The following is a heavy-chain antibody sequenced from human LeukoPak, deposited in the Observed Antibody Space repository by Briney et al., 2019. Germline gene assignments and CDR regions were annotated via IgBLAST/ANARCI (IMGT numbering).Heavy chain of an antibody. CDR2: ISGSGGST. D-gene: IGHD3-16*01. CDR3: AKRGGMYPAYYFDY. V-gene: IGHV3-23*01. CDR1: GFIFSTYD. Sequence: GGSLRLSCAASGFIFSTYDMHWVRQAPGKGLEWVSGISGSGGSTYYADSVKGRFTISRDNSKNTLYLQMNSLRAEDTAVYYCAKRGGMYPAYYFDYWGQGTLVTVSS. J-gene: IGHJ4*02.